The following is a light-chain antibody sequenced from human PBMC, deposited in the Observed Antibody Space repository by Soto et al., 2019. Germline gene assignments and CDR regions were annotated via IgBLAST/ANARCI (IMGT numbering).Light chain of an antibody. CDR3: TSWTTSTTMI. Sequence: QSALTQPASVSGSPGQSITISCTGTSSDIGAYNFVSWYQQHPGKAPKLMLYDVNIRPSGVSNRFSGSKSGNTASLTISGLQAEDEADYYCTSWTTSTTMIFGGVTKLTFL. CDR1: SSDIGAYNF. CDR2: DVN. J-gene: IGLJ2*01. V-gene: IGLV2-14*03.